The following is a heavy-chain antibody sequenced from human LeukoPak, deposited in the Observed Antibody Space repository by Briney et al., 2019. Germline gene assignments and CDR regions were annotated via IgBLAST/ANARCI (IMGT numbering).Heavy chain of an antibody. J-gene: IGHJ3*02. CDR1: GFTFSSYG. CDR3: ARVRSYYRVDAFDI. V-gene: IGHV3-33*08. D-gene: IGHD3-10*01. CDR2: IWYDGSNK. Sequence: TGGSLRLSCAASGFTFSSYGMHWVRQAPGKGLEWVAVIWYDGSNKYYADSVKGRFTISRDNSKNTLYLQMNSLRAEDTAVYYCARVRSYYRVDAFDIWDQGTMVTVSS.